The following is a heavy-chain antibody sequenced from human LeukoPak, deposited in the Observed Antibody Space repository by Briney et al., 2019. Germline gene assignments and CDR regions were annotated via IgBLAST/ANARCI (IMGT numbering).Heavy chain of an antibody. CDR1: GGSISSSSYY. V-gene: IGHV4-39*01. D-gene: IGHD3-10*01. CDR2: IYSSGST. Sequence: SETLSLTCTVSGGSISSSSYYWGWIRQPPGKGLEWIGSIYSSGSTYYNPSLKSRVTISVDTSKNQFFLKLSSVPAADTAVYYCARRGGSGRSFDYWGQGILVTVSS. CDR3: ARRGGSGRSFDY. J-gene: IGHJ4*02.